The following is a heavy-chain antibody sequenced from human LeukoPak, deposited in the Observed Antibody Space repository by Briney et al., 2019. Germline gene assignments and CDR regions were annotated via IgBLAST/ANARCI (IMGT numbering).Heavy chain of an antibody. J-gene: IGHJ4*02. CDR1: GFTFSNYG. CDR2: IWSDGSIK. V-gene: IGHV3-33*01. Sequence: GGSLRLSCAASGFTFSNYGMHWVRQAPGKGLEWVAVIWSDGSIKYYADSVKGRFTISRDNSKNTLYLQMNSLRAEDTAVYYCAREGGLTMIPTSYWGQGTLVTVSS. D-gene: IGHD3-22*01. CDR3: AREGGLTMIPTSY.